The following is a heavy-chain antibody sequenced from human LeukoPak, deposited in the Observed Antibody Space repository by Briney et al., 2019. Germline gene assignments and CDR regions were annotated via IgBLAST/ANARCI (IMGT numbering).Heavy chain of an antibody. D-gene: IGHD4-23*01. CDR3: ARDHPLTRYYYGMDV. V-gene: IGHV3-66*01. J-gene: IGHJ6*02. CDR1: GLTLSSYA. CDR2: IYSGGST. Sequence: GGSLRLSCAASGLTLSSYAVSWVRQAPGKGLEWVSVIYSGGSTYYADSVKGRFTISRDNSKNTLYLQMNSLRAEDTAVYYCARDHPLTRYYYGMDVWGQGTTVTVSS.